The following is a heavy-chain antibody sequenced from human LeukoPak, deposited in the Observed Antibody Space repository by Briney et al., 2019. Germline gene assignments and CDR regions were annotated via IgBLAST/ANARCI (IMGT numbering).Heavy chain of an antibody. CDR2: INPNSGGT. V-gene: IGHV1-2*06. Sequence: ASVKVSCKASGYTFTACYMHWVRHARGQGLEWMGRINPNSGGTNYAQKFQGRVTMTRDTSIGTAYMEVSRLRSDDTAVYYCARGPYAGYWGQGTLVTVS. D-gene: IGHD2-8*01. CDR3: ARGPYAGY. J-gene: IGHJ4*02. CDR1: GYTFTACY.